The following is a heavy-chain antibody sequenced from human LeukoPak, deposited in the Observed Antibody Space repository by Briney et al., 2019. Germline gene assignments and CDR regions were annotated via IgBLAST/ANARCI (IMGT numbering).Heavy chain of an antibody. J-gene: IGHJ4*02. CDR1: GFTFSSYW. CDR2: INSDGSSR. Sequence: GGSLRLSCAASGFTFSSYWMHWVRQAPGKGLVWVSRINSDGSSRHYADSVKGRFTISRDNAKNTLHLQMTSLRAEDTAVYYCARGGPDSSDYSSLFDYWGRGILVTVSS. V-gene: IGHV3-74*01. D-gene: IGHD3-22*01. CDR3: ARGGPDSSDYSSLFDY.